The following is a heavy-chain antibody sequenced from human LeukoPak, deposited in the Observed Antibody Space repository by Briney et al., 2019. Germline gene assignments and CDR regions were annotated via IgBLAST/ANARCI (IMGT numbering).Heavy chain of an antibody. Sequence: SETLSLTCTVSGGSVNGYYWSWIRQPPEKGLEWIGCIYYRGSTNYNPSLKSRVTISVDTSKNQFSLKLSSVTAADTAVYYCARADYDTSAYYYIFDYWGQETLVTVSS. V-gene: IGHV4-59*02. CDR3: ARADYDTSAYYYIFDY. CDR1: GGSVNGYY. CDR2: IYYRGST. J-gene: IGHJ4*02. D-gene: IGHD3-22*01.